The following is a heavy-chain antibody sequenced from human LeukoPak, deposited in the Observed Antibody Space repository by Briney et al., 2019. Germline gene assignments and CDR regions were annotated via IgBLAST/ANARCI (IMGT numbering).Heavy chain of an antibody. CDR3: AIRLVLDAFDI. CDR2: ISGSGSST. J-gene: IGHJ3*02. V-gene: IGHV3-23*01. D-gene: IGHD4-17*01. CDR1: GFTFSIYA. Sequence: GGSLRLSCAASGFTFSIYAMSWVRQAPGKGLEWVSAISGSGSSTYYGDSVKGRFIISRDNSKNTLYLQMNSLRAEDTAMYYCAIRLVLDAFDIWGQGTMVTVSS.